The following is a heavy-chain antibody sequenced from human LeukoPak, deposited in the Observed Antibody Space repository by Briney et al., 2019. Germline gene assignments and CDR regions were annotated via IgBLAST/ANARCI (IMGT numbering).Heavy chain of an antibody. CDR2: ISGSGGST. Sequence: GGSLRLSCAASGFTFSSYAMSWVRQAPGKGLEWVSAISGSGGSTYYADSVKGRFTISRDNSKNTLYLQMNSPRAEDTAVYYCAKVGSSWYRNWFDPWGQGTLVTVSS. CDR1: GFTFSSYA. V-gene: IGHV3-23*01. D-gene: IGHD6-13*01. CDR3: AKVGSSWYRNWFDP. J-gene: IGHJ5*02.